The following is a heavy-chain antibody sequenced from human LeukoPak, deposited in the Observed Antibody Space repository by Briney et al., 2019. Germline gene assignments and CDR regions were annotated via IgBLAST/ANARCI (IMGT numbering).Heavy chain of an antibody. J-gene: IGHJ5*02. D-gene: IGHD6-13*01. CDR2: INHSGST. Sequence: PSETLSLTCAVYGGSFSGYYWSWIRQPPGKGLEWIGEINHSGSTNYNPSLKSRVTISVDTSKNQFSLKLSSVTAADTAVYYCASGRGYSSSWHNWFDPWGQGTLVTVSS. CDR1: GGSFSGYY. V-gene: IGHV4-34*01. CDR3: ASGRGYSSSWHNWFDP.